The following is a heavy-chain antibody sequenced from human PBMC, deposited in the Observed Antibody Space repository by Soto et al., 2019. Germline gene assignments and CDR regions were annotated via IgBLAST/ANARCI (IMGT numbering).Heavy chain of an antibody. J-gene: IGHJ4*02. V-gene: IGHV3-30*15. CDR3: ARDRLLLGELSLIGYFDY. Sequence: QVQLVESGGSVVQPGRSLRLSCEASGFTFTSYAMHWVRQAPGKGLEWVAVISYDGINEYYADSVKGRFTISRDNSKNTLFLQMSSLRVEDTAVYYCARDRLLLGELSLIGYFDYWGQGTLVTVSS. D-gene: IGHD3-16*02. CDR2: ISYDGINE. CDR1: GFTFTSYA.